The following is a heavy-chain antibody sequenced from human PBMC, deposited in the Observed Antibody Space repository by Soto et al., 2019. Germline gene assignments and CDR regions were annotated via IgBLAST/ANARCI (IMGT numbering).Heavy chain of an antibody. CDR3: ARSGIAVAGTGFDYYGMDV. Sequence: SVKVSCRASGGTFSSYAISWVRQAPGQGLEWMGGIIPIFGTANYAQKFQGRVTITADESTSTAYMELSSLRSEDTAVYYCARSGIAVAGTGFDYYGMDVWGQGTTVTVSS. CDR2: IIPIFGTA. CDR1: GGTFSSYA. D-gene: IGHD6-19*01. V-gene: IGHV1-69*13. J-gene: IGHJ6*02.